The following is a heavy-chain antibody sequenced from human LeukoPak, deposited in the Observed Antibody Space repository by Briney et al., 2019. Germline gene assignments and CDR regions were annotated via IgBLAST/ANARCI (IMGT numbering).Heavy chain of an antibody. CDR1: GFTFSSYW. CDR3: ASDGGTGYVVY. J-gene: IGHJ4*02. D-gene: IGHD3-16*01. V-gene: IGHV3-7*01. Sequence: GGSLRLSCAASGFTFSSYWMSWVRQAPGKGLEWMANIKEDGSRKYYVDSVKGRFTISRDNTKKTLYLQMNSRRAEDTAVYYCASDGGTGYVVYWGQGTLVTVSS. CDR2: IKEDGSRK.